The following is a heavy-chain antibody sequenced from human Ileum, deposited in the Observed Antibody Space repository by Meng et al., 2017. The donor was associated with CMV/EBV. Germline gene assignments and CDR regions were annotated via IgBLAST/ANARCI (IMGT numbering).Heavy chain of an antibody. CDR2: ISGSGDST. CDR3: AKAQVASAVNNWFDP. D-gene: IGHD6-13*01. J-gene: IGHJ5*02. CDR1: GFAFSTCA. Sequence: SGFAFSTCAMSWVRRAPGKRLEWVSAISGSGDSTYYADSVRGRFTISRDNSKNTLYLQMNNLRAEDTATYYCAKAQVASAVNNWFDPWGQGTLVTVSS. V-gene: IGHV3-23*01.